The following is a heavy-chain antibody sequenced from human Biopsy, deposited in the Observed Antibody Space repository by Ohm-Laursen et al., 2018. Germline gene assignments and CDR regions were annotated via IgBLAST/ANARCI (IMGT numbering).Heavy chain of an antibody. J-gene: IGHJ4*02. Sequence: SLRLSCAASGFSVSSYDMNWVRQAPGKGLEWISYISETSSHIYDADSVRGRFTVARDIAKNSRYLQMNSLRAEDTAVYYCARDLTWGSYFDSWGQGSLVTVSS. CDR3: ARDLTWGSYFDS. V-gene: IGHV3-21*04. D-gene: IGHD3-16*01. CDR2: ISETSSHI. CDR1: GFSVSSYD.